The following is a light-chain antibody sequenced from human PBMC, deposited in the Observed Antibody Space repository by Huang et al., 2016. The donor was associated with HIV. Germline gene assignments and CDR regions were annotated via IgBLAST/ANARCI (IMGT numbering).Light chain of an antibody. V-gene: IGKV1-39*01. CDR1: HNIDTY. J-gene: IGKJ1*01. CDR3: QQSHSSPWT. Sequence: DIQMTQSPSSLSASVGDRVTIACRASHNIDTYLNWYQHKPGKAPNLRIFGASNLQSGVPSRFSGSGTGTDFTLSINSLQPEDSALYYCQQSHSSPWTFGQGTKVEIK. CDR2: GAS.